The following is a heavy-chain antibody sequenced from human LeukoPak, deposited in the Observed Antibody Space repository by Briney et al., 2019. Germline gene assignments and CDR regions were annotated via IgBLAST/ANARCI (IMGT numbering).Heavy chain of an antibody. CDR2: IDREDGEA. V-gene: IGHV1-24*01. Sequence: ASVKVSCKVSGYSLIELSMHWVRQGPGKGLEWMGGIDREDGEAIYAQKFEGRVAMTEDTSTDTAFLELSSLTSEDTAVYYCARDPDYYDDCCYTWGQGTLVTVSS. CDR3: ARDPDYYDDCCYT. CDR1: GYSLIELS. D-gene: IGHD3-22*01. J-gene: IGHJ5*02.